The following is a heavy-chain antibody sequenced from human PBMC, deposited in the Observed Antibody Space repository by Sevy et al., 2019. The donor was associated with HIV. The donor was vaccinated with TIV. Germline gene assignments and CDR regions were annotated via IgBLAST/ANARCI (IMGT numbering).Heavy chain of an antibody. CDR2: IYWNDDK. J-gene: IGHJ6*02. CDR3: AHSRENTQRGYYYYYGMDV. V-gene: IGHV2-5*01. CDR1: GFSLSTSGVG. D-gene: IGHD3-10*01. Sequence: SGPTLVKPTQTLTLTCTFSGFSLSTSGVGVGWIRQPPGKALEWLALIYWNDDKRYSPSLKSRLTITQDTSKNHVVHTMTNMDPVDTATYYCAHSRENTQRGYYYYYGMDVWGQGTTVTVSS.